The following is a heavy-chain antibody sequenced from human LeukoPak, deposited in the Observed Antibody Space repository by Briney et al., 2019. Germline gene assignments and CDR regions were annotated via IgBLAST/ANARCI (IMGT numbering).Heavy chain of an antibody. V-gene: IGHV4-30-2*01. Sequence: SQTLSLTCSVSGGSISSGGYYWSWIRQPPGKGLEWIGYIYHSGSTYYNPSLKSRVTTSVDRSKNQFSLKLSSVTAADTAVYYCARAFSTYGAYFAYWGPGILVIVSS. CDR1: GGSISSGGYY. J-gene: IGHJ4*02. D-gene: IGHD4-17*01. CDR3: ARAFSTYGAYFAY. CDR2: IYHSGST.